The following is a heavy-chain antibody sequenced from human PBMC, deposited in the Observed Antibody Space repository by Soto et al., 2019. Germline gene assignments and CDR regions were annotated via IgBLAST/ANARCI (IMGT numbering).Heavy chain of an antibody. CDR2: MNPKSGHT. D-gene: IGHD4-17*01. V-gene: IGHV1-8*01. CDR3: ARTDGDLDV. Sequence: QVQLVQSGAEVKKPGASVKVSCKASGYTFSSYDINWVRQATGQGLEWMGWMNPKSGHTGSAQKFQGRVTMTRDTSISTAYMELSSLRSEDTAIYSCARTDGDLDVWGQGTTVTVSS. CDR1: GYTFSSYD. J-gene: IGHJ6*02.